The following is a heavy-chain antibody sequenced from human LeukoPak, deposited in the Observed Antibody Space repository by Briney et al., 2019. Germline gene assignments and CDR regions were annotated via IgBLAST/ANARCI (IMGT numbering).Heavy chain of an antibody. J-gene: IGHJ4*02. D-gene: IGHD6-19*01. CDR3: AKKSGIAVAGTYRSFDY. CDR2: ISGSGGST. Sequence: GGSLRLSCAASGFTFSSYAMSWVRQAPGKGLEWVSAISGSGGSTYYADSVKGRFTISRDNSKNTLYLQMNSLRAEDTAVYYCAKKSGIAVAGTYRSFDYWGQGTLVTVSS. V-gene: IGHV3-23*01. CDR1: GFTFSSYA.